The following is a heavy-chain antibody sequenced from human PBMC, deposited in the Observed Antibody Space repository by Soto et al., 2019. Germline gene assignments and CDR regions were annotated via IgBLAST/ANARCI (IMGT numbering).Heavy chain of an antibody. J-gene: IGHJ4*02. CDR1: GFTFSSYA. CDR2: ISGSGGST. V-gene: IGHV3-23*01. D-gene: IGHD3-22*01. CDR3: ASKIYDSSGYYYY. Sequence: PGGSLRLSCAASGFTFSSYAMSWVRQAPGKGLEWVSAISGSGGSTYYADSVKGRFTISRDNSKNTLYLQMNSLRAEDTAVYYCASKIYDSSGYYYYWGQGTLVTVSS.